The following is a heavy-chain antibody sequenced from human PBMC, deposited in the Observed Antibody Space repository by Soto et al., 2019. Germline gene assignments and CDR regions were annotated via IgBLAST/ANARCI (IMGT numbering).Heavy chain of an antibody. V-gene: IGHV1-69*06. Sequence: GASVKVSCKASGGTFSSYSISWVRQAPGQGLEWMGGIIPIFGTANYAQKFQGRVTITADKSTSTAYMELSSLRSEDTAMYYCARSAVTAINCHFDFCGQGTLVTGSS. CDR3: ARSAVTAINCHFDF. CDR1: GGTFSSYS. J-gene: IGHJ4*02. D-gene: IGHD2-21*02. CDR2: IIPIFGTA.